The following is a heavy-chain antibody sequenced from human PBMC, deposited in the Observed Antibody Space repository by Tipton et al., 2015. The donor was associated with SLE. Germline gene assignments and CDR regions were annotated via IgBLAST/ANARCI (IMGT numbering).Heavy chain of an antibody. CDR2: ISYDGSNK. Sequence: RSLRLSCAASGFTFSNYAMHWVRQAPDKGLEWVAIISYDGSNKYYADSVKGRFTISRDNSKNTLYLQMNSLRAEDTAVYYCARSLLAQLDYGMDVWGQGTTVTVSS. CDR3: ARSLLAQLDYGMDV. D-gene: IGHD6-6*01. J-gene: IGHJ6*02. CDR1: GFTFSNYA. V-gene: IGHV3-30*04.